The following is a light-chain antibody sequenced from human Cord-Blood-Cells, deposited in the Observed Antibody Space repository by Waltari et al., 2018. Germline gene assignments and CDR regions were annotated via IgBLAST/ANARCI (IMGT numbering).Light chain of an antibody. Sequence: QSVLTQPPSASGTPGQRVTISCSGSSSNIGSNTVNWYQQLPGTAPKLLIYRNNQLPSGVPDRVSGSKSVTSASLAISGLQAEDEADDYCAAWDDSLNGWVFGGGTKLTVL. V-gene: IGLV1-44*01. CDR1: SSNIGSNT. CDR2: RNN. J-gene: IGLJ3*02. CDR3: AAWDDSLNGWV.